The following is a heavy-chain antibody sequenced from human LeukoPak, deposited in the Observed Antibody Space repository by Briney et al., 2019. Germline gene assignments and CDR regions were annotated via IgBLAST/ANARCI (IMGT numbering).Heavy chain of an antibody. J-gene: IGHJ3*02. CDR1: GGSISSYY. V-gene: IGHV4-4*08. Sequence: SETLSLTCSVSGGSISSYYWSWIRQPPGNGLEWIGYVSTNGNTNYNPSLKGRVTISVDTSKNQFSLKVSSVTAAETAVYYCARGPLVSSSYAFDIWGQGTMVTVSS. CDR2: VSTNGNT. D-gene: IGHD6-13*01. CDR3: ARGPLVSSSYAFDI.